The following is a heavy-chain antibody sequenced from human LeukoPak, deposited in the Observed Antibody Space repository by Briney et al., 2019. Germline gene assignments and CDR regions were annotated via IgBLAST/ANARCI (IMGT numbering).Heavy chain of an antibody. V-gene: IGHV4-34*01. CDR1: GGSFSGYY. CDR2: INHSGST. D-gene: IGHD6-19*01. CDR3: ARAIVAGTSLFDY. Sequence: SETLSLTCAVYGGSFSGYYWSWIRQPPGKGLEWIGEINHSGSTNYNSSLKSRVTISVDTSKNQFSLKLSSVTAADTAVYYCARAIVAGTSLFDYWGQGTLVTVSS. J-gene: IGHJ4*02.